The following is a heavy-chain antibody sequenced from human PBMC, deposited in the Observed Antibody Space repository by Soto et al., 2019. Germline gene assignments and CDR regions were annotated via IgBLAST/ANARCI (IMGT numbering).Heavy chain of an antibody. Sequence: PSETLSLTCNVSGGSVRRGETYWSWIRQSPGNGLEWIGYIHYSGSTYYNPSLRSRFTISIDTSKSHFSLKVSSVSAADTAVYFCARARIVAAGTIVDYWGREPWSPSPQ. CDR2: IHYSGST. D-gene: IGHD6-13*01. V-gene: IGHV4-30-4*01. CDR3: ARARIVAAGTIVDY. CDR1: GGSVRRGETY. J-gene: IGHJ4*02.